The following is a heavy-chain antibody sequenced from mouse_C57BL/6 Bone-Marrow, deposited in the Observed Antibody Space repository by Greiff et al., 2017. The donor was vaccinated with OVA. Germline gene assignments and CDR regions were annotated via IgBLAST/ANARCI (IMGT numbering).Heavy chain of an antibody. J-gene: IGHJ4*01. D-gene: IGHD2-4*01. CDR2: ILPGSGST. CDR1: GYTFTGYW. V-gene: IGHV1-9*01. Sequence: QVQLKQSGAELMKPGASVKLSCKATGYTFTGYWIEWVKQRPGHGLEWIGEILPGSGSTNYNEKFKGKATFTADTSSNTAYMQLNSLTTEDTAIYYCARWDYDRGYYYAMDYWGQGTSVTVSS. CDR3: ARWDYDRGYYYAMDY.